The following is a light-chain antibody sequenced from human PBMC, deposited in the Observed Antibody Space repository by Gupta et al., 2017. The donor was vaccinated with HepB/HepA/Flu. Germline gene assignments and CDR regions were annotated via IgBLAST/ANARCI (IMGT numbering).Light chain of an antibody. V-gene: IGLV3-1*01. CDR2: QDS. CDR1: KLGDKY. CDR3: QAWDSSTAWAVV. J-gene: IGLJ2*01. Sequence: SYELTPPPSVSVSPGQTASITCAGDKLGDKYACWYQQKPGQSPVLVIYQDSKRPSGITERFSGSNSGNTATLTISGTQAMDEADYYCQAWDSSTAWAVVFGGGTKLTVL.